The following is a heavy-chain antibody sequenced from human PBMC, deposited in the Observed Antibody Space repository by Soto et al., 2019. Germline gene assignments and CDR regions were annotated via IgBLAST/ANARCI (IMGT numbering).Heavy chain of an antibody. CDR2: ISGTSGTT. CDR1: GFTFSRYG. J-gene: IGHJ6*02. V-gene: IGHV3-23*01. Sequence: GGSLRLSCAASGFTFSRYGMSWVRQAPGKGLEWVSSISGTSGTTYYADSVKGRFTISRDNSKNTLYLQMNSLRAEDAAVYYCAKDWSGYDLRYYYGMDVWGQETTVTVSS. D-gene: IGHD5-12*01. CDR3: AKDWSGYDLRYYYGMDV.